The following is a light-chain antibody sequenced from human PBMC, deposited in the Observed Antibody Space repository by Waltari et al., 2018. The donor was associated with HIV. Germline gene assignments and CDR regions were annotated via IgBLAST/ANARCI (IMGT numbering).Light chain of an antibody. CDR1: SSDFGSYNH. CDR2: EVI. J-gene: IGLJ3*02. V-gene: IGLV2-23*02. Sequence: SSLTQPASVSASPGQSLAISCTGISSDFGSYNHVSWFQHHPGKAPKLMIYEVIKRPSGVSDRFSGSRSGNTASLIISGLQAEDDADYYCCSYAGSPAWSFGGGTRLTVL. CDR3: CSYAGSPAWS.